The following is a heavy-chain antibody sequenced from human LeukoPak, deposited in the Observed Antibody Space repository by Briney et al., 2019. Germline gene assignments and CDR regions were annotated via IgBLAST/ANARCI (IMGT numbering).Heavy chain of an antibody. CDR3: AKDLGRYYYGMDV. CDR2: ISSSSSTI. J-gene: IGHJ6*02. Sequence: PGGSLRLSCAASGFTFSSYSMNWVRQAPGKGLEWVSYISSSSSTIYYADSVKGRFTISRDNAKNSLYLQMNSLRAEDTAVYYCAKDLGRYYYGMDVWGQGTTVTVSS. CDR1: GFTFSSYS. V-gene: IGHV3-48*01.